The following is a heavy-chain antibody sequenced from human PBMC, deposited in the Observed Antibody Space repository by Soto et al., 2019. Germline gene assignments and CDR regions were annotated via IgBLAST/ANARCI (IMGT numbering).Heavy chain of an antibody. Sequence: SETLSLTCTVSNGSVSSGTYSWSWVRQPPGKGLEWIGYIYYSGTTYYSPSLKSRLTMSMDRANDHFSLNLTSVTAADTAVYFCARGHYYYGMDVWGQGITVTVSS. CDR1: NGSVSSGTYS. V-gene: IGHV4-30-2*01. J-gene: IGHJ6*02. CDR3: ARGHYYYGMDV. CDR2: IYYSGTT.